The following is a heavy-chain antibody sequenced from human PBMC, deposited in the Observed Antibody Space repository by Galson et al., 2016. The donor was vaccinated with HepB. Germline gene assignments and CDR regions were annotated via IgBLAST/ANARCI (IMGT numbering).Heavy chain of an antibody. CDR3: ARVYMPAHADY. D-gene: IGHD2/OR15-2a*01. CDR2: IKEDGSEK. J-gene: IGHJ4*02. V-gene: IGHV3-7*03. CDR1: GFTFSSYW. Sequence: SLRLSCAASGFTFSSYWMTWVRQPPGKGLEWVAHIKEDGSEKYYVDSVKGRFTISRDNTKRSLYLQLNSLRVEDTAVYYCARVYMPAHADYWGQGTLVTVSS.